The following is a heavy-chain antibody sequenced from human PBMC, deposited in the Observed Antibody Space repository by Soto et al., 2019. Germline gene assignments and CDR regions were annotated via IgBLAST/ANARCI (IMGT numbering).Heavy chain of an antibody. Sequence: EVQLVESGGGLVQPGGSLRLSCAASGFSVSTNYMNWVRQAPGKGLEWVSVIYSGGTTYYADSVKGRFTISRDNFKNTLYLQMNSLRAEDTAVYYCARGRSASSDFDYWGQGTLVTVSS. J-gene: IGHJ4*02. D-gene: IGHD3-10*01. CDR3: ARGRSASSDFDY. CDR2: IYSGGTT. V-gene: IGHV3-66*01. CDR1: GFSVSTNY.